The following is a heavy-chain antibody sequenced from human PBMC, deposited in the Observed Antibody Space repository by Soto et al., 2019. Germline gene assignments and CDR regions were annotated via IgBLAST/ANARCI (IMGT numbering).Heavy chain of an antibody. D-gene: IGHD3-22*01. Sequence: SGKVSCKASGRTFSSYAISCVRQAPGQVLEWMGGIIPIFGTANYAQKFQGRVTITADESTSTAYMELSSLRSEDTAVYYCASGPLPLYYYDSSGPSAFDIWGQGTMVTVSS. CDR2: IIPIFGTA. V-gene: IGHV1-69*13. J-gene: IGHJ3*02. CDR3: ASGPLPLYYYDSSGPSAFDI. CDR1: GRTFSSYA.